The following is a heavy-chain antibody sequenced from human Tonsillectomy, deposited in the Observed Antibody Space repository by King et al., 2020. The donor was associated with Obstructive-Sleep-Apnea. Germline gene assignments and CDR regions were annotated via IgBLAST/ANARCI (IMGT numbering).Heavy chain of an antibody. CDR3: ARDVAVAARGY. J-gene: IGHJ4*02. V-gene: IGHV3-66*01. CDR1: VFTVSSNY. CDR2: MYIGGST. Sequence: VQLVESGGGLVQPGGSLRLSCAVSVFTVSSNYMSWVRPAPWKGRVWVSVMYIGGSTYYADSVKGRFTISRDNSKNTLYLQMNSLRAEDTAVYYCARDVAVAARGYWGQGTLVTVSS. D-gene: IGHD6-19*01.